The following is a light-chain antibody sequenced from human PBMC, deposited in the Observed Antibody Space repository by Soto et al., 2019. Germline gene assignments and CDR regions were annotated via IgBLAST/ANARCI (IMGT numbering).Light chain of an antibody. CDR2: AAY. CDR3: QQSYSTTFT. J-gene: IGKJ4*01. V-gene: IGKV1-39*01. Sequence: EIQMTQAPSSLSLSIGARVTITYLASQSIRSLLNWYQKNPGKDPHLLIYAAYTLQSGVPSRFRGSGSVTDVTLTIISLQPEDCASYFCQQSYSTTFTFGGGSKGEIK. CDR1: QSIRSL.